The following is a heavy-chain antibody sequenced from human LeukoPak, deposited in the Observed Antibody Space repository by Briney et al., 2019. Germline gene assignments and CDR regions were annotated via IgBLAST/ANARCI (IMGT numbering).Heavy chain of an antibody. CDR1: GFTFSSYG. CDR2: ISYDGSNK. V-gene: IGHV3-30*18. J-gene: IGHJ4*02. CDR3: AKGLTRAVAFDYFDY. D-gene: IGHD6-19*01. Sequence: GGSLRLSCAASGFTFSSYGMHWVRQAPGKGLEWVAVISYDGSNKYYADSVKGRFTISRDNSKNTLYLQMNSLRAEDTAVYYCAKGLTRAVAFDYFDYWGQGTLVTVSS.